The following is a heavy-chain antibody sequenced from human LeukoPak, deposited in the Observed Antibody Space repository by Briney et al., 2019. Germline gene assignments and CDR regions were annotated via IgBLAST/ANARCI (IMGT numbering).Heavy chain of an antibody. J-gene: IGHJ5*02. CDR1: GFTFSDYA. Sequence: PGGSLRLSCAASGFTFSDYAMYWVRQAPGKGLEWVSSIEVSGGATYYADSVKGRFTISRDNSKNTFYLQMNSLRAEDTAVYYCAKGSGSGWYGWFAPWGQGTLVTVSS. CDR2: IEVSGGAT. CDR3: AKGSGSGWYGWFAP. D-gene: IGHD6-19*01. V-gene: IGHV3-23*01.